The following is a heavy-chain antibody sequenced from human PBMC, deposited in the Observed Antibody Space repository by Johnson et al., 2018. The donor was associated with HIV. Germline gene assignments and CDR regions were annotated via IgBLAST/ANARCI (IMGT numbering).Heavy chain of an antibody. CDR1: GFTFSSYG. CDR2: IWYDGSNK. D-gene: IGHD3-9*01. CDR3: AKDRPPGLTGYYDAFDI. J-gene: IGHJ3*02. Sequence: QVQLVESGGGVVQPGRSLRLSCAASGFTFSSYGMHWVRQAPGKGLEWVAVIWYDGSNKYYADSVKGRFTISRENSKNTLYLQMNSLRAEDTAVYYCAKDRPPGLTGYYDAFDIWGQGTMVTVSS. V-gene: IGHV3-33*06.